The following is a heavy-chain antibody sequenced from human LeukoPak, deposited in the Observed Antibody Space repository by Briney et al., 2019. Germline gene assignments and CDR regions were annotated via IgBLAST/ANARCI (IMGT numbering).Heavy chain of an antibody. CDR1: GYTFTGYY. V-gene: IGHV1-2*02. D-gene: IGHD3-22*01. CDR3: ARVDYYDSSGYYWPPIDY. CDR2: INPNSGGT. Sequence: ASVKASCKASGYTFTGYYMHWVRQAPGQGLEWMGWINPNSGGTNYAQKFQGRVTMTRDTSISTAYMELSRLRSDDTAVYYCARVDYYDSSGYYWPPIDYWGQGTLVTVSS. J-gene: IGHJ4*02.